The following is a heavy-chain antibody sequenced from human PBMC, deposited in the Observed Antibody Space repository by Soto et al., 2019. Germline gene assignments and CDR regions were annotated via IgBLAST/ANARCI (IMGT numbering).Heavy chain of an antibody. D-gene: IGHD5-12*01. CDR1: LFTFSTNS. Sequence: LXLSCAAFLFTFSTNSMAWVRQTPGKGLEWVSGLSVGGDRTFYLESVKGRFTISSDTSKNVVYLQMNSLRADDTAVYFCAKWDGYGDSWGQGTLVTVSS. CDR2: LSVGGDRT. J-gene: IGHJ5*01. V-gene: IGHV3-23*01. CDR3: AKWDGYGDS.